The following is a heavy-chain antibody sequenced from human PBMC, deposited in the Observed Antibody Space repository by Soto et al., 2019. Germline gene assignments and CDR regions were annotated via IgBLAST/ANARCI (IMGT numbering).Heavy chain of an antibody. V-gene: IGHV3-7*01. Sequence: GRSLRLSCAASGFTFRRYWMTWVSQPPGKGLEWVANIPHDGSKKNYAASVKGRFTISRDNSKNPLYLQMNSLRAEDTAVYYCAKSSNDFWSGYYSSWGRPYGMDVWGQGTTVTVSS. J-gene: IGHJ6*02. D-gene: IGHD3-3*01. CDR2: IPHDGSKK. CDR1: GFTFRRYW. CDR3: AKSSNDFWSGYYSSWGRPYGMDV.